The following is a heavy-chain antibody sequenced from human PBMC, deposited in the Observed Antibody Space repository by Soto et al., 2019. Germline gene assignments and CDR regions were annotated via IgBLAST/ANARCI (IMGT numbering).Heavy chain of an antibody. Sequence: QVQLVESGGGVVQPGRSLRLSCAASGFTFSSYGMHWVRQAPGKGLEWVAVISYDGSNKYYADSVKGRFTISRDNSKNTLYLQMNSLRAEDTAVYYCAKDQGGGDYIWGSYLDYWGHGTLVTVSP. CDR1: GFTFSSYG. V-gene: IGHV3-30*18. CDR3: AKDQGGGDYIWGSYLDY. CDR2: ISYDGSNK. D-gene: IGHD3-16*01. J-gene: IGHJ4*01.